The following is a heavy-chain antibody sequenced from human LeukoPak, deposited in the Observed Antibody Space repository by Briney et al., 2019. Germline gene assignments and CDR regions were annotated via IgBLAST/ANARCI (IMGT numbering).Heavy chain of an antibody. CDR3: ARGQWQIDY. D-gene: IGHD6-19*01. CDR1: GVSISHYY. CDR2: IDTSGST. J-gene: IGHJ4*02. V-gene: IGHV4-4*07. Sequence: PSETLSLTCTVSGVSISHYYWTWLRQPAGGGLEWIGRIDTSGSTNYNPSLKSRVTMSSDTSNNQFSLNLMSVDATDTAVYYCARGQWQIDYWGQGILGTVSP.